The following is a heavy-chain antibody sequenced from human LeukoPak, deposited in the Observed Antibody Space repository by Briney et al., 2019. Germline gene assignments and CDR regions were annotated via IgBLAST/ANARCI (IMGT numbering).Heavy chain of an antibody. Sequence: GGSLRLSCAASGFTFSSYAMHWVRQASGKGLEWVAVISYDGSNKYYADSVKGRFTISRDNSKNTLCLQMNSLRTEDTAVYYCAREGGYSGSYRDCYFDYWGQGTLVTVSS. J-gene: IGHJ4*02. V-gene: IGHV3-30*04. CDR1: GFTFSSYA. D-gene: IGHD1-26*01. CDR3: AREGGYSGSYRDCYFDY. CDR2: ISYDGSNK.